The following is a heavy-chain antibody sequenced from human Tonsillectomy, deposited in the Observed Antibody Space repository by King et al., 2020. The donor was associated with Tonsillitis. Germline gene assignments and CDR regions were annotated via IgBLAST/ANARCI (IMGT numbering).Heavy chain of an antibody. D-gene: IGHD3-22*01. CDR2: IDSDDDK. Sequence: VTLKESGPPLVKPTQTLTLTCTFSGFSLSTSRMCVSWIRQPPGKALEWLARIDSDDDKYYSTSLKTRLTISKDTSKNQVVLTMTNMDPVDTATYYCARLVIQDYYYYYMDVWGKGTTVTVSS. V-gene: IGHV2-70*11. CDR1: GFSLSTSRMC. J-gene: IGHJ6*03. CDR3: ARLVIQDYYYYYMDV.